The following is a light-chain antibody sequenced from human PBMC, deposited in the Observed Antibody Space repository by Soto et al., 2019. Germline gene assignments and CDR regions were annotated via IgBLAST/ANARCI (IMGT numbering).Light chain of an antibody. J-gene: IGKJ1*01. V-gene: IGKV3-20*01. CDR1: QSVSSSY. Sequence: EIVLTQSPGTLSLSPGERATLSCRASQSVSSSYLAWYQQKPGQAPRLLIYGASSRATGIPDRFSGSGSGTDFPLTISRLEPEDFAVYYCQQYGRTFCQGTKVEI. CDR2: GAS. CDR3: QQYGRT.